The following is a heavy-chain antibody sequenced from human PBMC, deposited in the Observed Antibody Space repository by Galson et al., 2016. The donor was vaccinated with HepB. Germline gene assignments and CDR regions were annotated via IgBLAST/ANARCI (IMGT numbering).Heavy chain of an antibody. CDR3: ARDLGSSWRSGSFDF. CDR1: GFTLSGHA. V-gene: IGHV3-33*01. J-gene: IGHJ4*02. Sequence: SLRLSCAASGFTLSGHALHWVRQAPGKGLEWVAIIWYDGSNKYYADSVKGRFTISRDTSKNTLYLQMNSLRVEDTAVYYCARDLGSSWRSGSFDFWGQGSLVTVSS. CDR2: IWYDGSNK. D-gene: IGHD6-13*01.